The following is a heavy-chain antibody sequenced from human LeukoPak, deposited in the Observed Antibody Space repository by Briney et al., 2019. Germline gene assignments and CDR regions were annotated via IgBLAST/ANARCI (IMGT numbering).Heavy chain of an antibody. CDR1: GFTFSSYG. J-gene: IGHJ4*02. Sequence: PGRSLKLSCAASGFTFSSYGMHWVRQAPGKGLEWVAVIWYDGSNKYYADSVKGRFTISRDNSKNTLYLQMNSLRVEDTVVYYCARAGYCSSTACLDYWGQGTLVTVSS. CDR3: ARAGYCSSTACLDY. CDR2: IWYDGSNK. V-gene: IGHV3-33*01. D-gene: IGHD2-2*01.